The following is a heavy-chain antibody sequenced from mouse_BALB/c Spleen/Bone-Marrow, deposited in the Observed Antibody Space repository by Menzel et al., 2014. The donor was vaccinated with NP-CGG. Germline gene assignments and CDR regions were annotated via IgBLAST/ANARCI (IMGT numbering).Heavy chain of an antibody. CDR3: ARNGYGKGGAMDY. D-gene: IGHD2-1*01. J-gene: IGHJ4*01. Sequence: QVQLKESGPGLVQPSQSLSITCTVSGFSLTSYGVHWVRQSPGRGLEWLGVIWSGGSTDYNAAFISRLSISKDNSRSQVFFKMNSLQANDTAIYYCARNGYGKGGAMDYWGQGTSVTVSS. CDR2: IWSGGST. CDR1: GFSLTSYG. V-gene: IGHV2-2*02.